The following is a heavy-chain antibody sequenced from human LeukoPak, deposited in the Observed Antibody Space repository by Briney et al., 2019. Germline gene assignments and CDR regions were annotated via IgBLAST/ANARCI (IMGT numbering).Heavy chain of an antibody. J-gene: IGHJ5*02. CDR2: ISAYNGNT. CDR1: GYTFTSYG. V-gene: IGHV1-18*01. Sequence: ASVKVSCKASGYTFTSYGISWVRQPPGQGLEWMGWISAYNGNTNYAQKLQGRVTMTTVTSTSTAYMELRSLRSDDTAVYYCARDHDSSGYYPYNWFDPWGQGTLVTVSS. CDR3: ARDHDSSGYYPYNWFDP. D-gene: IGHD3-22*01.